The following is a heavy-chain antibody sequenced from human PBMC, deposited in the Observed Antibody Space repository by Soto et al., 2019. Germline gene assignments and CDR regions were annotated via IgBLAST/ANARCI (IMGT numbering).Heavy chain of an antibody. J-gene: IGHJ3*01. D-gene: IGHD3-22*01. CDR3: ARDRKYYDNVWAFDV. CDR2: VSHRGST. V-gene: IGHV4-4*02. Sequence: QVQLRESGPGLVKPSGILSLTCSVSGDSISGANWWNWVRQAPGKGLEWIGEVSHRGSTSYNPSLKSRVTISLDKSNNRFSLGLNSVTAADTAVYYCARDRKYYDNVWAFDVWGPGTMVTVSS. CDR1: GDSISGANW.